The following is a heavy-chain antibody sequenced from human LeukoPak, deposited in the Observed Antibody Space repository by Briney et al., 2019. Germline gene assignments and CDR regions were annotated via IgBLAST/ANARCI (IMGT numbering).Heavy chain of an antibody. V-gene: IGHV3-33*01. D-gene: IGHD2-15*01. CDR3: ARGSKYCSGGSCYYGYYYYYGMDV. CDR2: IWYDGSNK. J-gene: IGHJ6*02. Sequence: GGSLRLSCAASGFTFSSYGMHWVRQAPGKGLEWVAVIWYDGSNKYYADSVKGRFTISRDNSKNTLYLQMNSLRAEDTAVYYCARGSKYCSGGSCYYGYYYYYGMDVWGQGTTVTVSS. CDR1: GFTFSSYG.